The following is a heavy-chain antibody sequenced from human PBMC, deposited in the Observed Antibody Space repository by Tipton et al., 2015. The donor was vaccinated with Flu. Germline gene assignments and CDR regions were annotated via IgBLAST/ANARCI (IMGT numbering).Heavy chain of an antibody. D-gene: IGHD1-26*01. CDR3: ATPVGADNWFDS. Sequence: GSLRLSCAASGFTFNNAWMSWVRQAAGKGLEWVGRIKSKADGGTADYAAPVRGRFTISRDDSKNRLYLQMNSLKTEDTAVYYCATPVGADNWFDSWGQGTLVTVSS. CDR1: GFTFNNAW. V-gene: IGHV3-15*01. CDR2: IKSKADGGTA. J-gene: IGHJ5*01.